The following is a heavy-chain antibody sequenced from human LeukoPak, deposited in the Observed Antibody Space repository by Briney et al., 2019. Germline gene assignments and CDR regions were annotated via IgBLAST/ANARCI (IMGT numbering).Heavy chain of an antibody. J-gene: IGHJ3*02. V-gene: IGHV3-74*01. CDR3: ARGNAHAFDI. CDR2: INTDGSGT. D-gene: IGHD1-1*01. CDR1: RFTFSSYW. Sequence: GGSLRLSCAASRFTFSSYWMHWVRQAPWKGLVWVSRINTDGSGTSYADSVKGRFTISRDNAKNTLYLQMNSLRAEDTAVYYCARGNAHAFDIWGQGTTVTVSS.